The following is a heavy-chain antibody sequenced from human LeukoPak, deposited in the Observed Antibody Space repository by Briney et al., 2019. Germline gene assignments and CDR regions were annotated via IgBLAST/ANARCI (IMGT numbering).Heavy chain of an antibody. Sequence: GESLKISCKGSGYSFTSYWIGWVRPMPGKGLEWMGIIYPGDSDTRYSPSFQGQVTISAEKSISTAYLQWSSLKASDTAMYYCARGPTGYYYYYYMDVWGKGTTVTVSS. J-gene: IGHJ6*03. D-gene: IGHD1-14*01. CDR3: ARGPTGYYYYYYMDV. CDR2: IYPGDSDT. CDR1: GYSFTSYW. V-gene: IGHV5-51*01.